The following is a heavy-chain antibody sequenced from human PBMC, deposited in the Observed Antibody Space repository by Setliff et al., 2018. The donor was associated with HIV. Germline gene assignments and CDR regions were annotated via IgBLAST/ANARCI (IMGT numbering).Heavy chain of an antibody. D-gene: IGHD4-17*01. V-gene: IGHV5-51*01. CDR2: IYPGDSQT. CDR3: ARGADYRDV. Sequence: GESLKISCVASGYSFTNKWIGWVRQTPGKGLEWMGIIYPGDSQTKYNPSFQGQVTISVDKSLRTAYLQRSSLKTSDTAFYFCARGADYRDVWGQGTLVTVSS. CDR1: GYSFTNKW. J-gene: IGHJ4*02.